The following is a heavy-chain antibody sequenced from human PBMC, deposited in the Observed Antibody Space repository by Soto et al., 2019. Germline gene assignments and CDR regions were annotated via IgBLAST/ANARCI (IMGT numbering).Heavy chain of an antibody. J-gene: IGHJ6*02. CDR1: GFTFSNYW. D-gene: IGHD2-15*01. CDR2: INQDGSER. Sequence: PVGSLRLSCVASGFTFSNYWMTWVRQAPGKGLEWVANINQDGSERTHVDSAKGRFTVSRDNAENSLYLEMNRLRAEDTAVYYCARGDIVVVVAAGGMDVWGQGTTVTVSS. V-gene: IGHV3-7*01. CDR3: ARGDIVVVVAAGGMDV.